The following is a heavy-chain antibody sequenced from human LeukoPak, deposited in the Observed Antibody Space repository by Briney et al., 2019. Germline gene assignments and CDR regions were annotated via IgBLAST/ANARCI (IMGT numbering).Heavy chain of an antibody. Sequence: PSETLSLTCALYAGSFSGYYWGWIRQPPGKGLEWIGEINHRGSTNYNPSLKSRVTISVDTSKNQFSLKLSSVIAADTAVYYCARGPYSSRHFDYWGQGTLVTVSS. CDR1: AGSFSGYY. CDR2: INHRGST. CDR3: ARGPYSSRHFDY. J-gene: IGHJ4*02. V-gene: IGHV4-34*01. D-gene: IGHD6-13*01.